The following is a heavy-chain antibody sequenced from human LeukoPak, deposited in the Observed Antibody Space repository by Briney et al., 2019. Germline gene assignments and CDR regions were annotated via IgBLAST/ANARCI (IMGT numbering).Heavy chain of an antibody. CDR2: ISYDGSNK. D-gene: IGHD5-18*01. Sequence: PGGSLRLSCAASGFTFSSYAMHWVRQAPGKGLEWVAVISYDGSNKYYADSVKGRFTISRDNSKNTLYLQMNSLRAEDTAVYYCARSWIQLWSFDYWSQGTLVTVSS. J-gene: IGHJ4*02. CDR3: ARSWIQLWSFDY. V-gene: IGHV3-30-3*01. CDR1: GFTFSSYA.